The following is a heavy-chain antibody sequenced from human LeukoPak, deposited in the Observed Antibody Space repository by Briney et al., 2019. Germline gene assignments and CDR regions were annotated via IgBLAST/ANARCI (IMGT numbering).Heavy chain of an antibody. CDR2: INHSGST. J-gene: IGHJ4*02. Sequence: SETLSLTCAVYGGSFSGYYWSWIRQPPGKGLEWIGEINHSGSTNYNPSLKSRVTISVDTSKNQFSLKLSSVTAADTAVYYCARVEGHAGYGYCLDYWGQGTLVTVSS. CDR3: ARVEGHAGYGYCLDY. V-gene: IGHV4-34*01. D-gene: IGHD5-18*01. CDR1: GGSFSGYY.